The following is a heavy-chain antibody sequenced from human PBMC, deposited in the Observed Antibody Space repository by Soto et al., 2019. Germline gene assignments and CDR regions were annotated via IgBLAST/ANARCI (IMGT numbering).Heavy chain of an antibody. CDR3: ARAGGTTVTGLWHFDS. V-gene: IGHV3-33*01. CDR2: IWYDGTQK. CDR1: GFTFNTYS. J-gene: IGHJ4*02. Sequence: GSLRLSCEASGFTFNTYSMHWVRQPPGKGLEWLAAIWYDGTQKYYADSVKGRFIISRDNSKKALYLEMNSLRAEDTAVYYCARAGGTTVTGLWHFDSWGQGTLATVSS. D-gene: IGHD4-17*01.